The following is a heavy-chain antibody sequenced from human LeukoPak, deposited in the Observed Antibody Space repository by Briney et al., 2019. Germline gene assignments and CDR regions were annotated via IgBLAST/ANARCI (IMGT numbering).Heavy chain of an antibody. D-gene: IGHD2-21*02. V-gene: IGHV4-59*08. CDR3: ARWGDCGGDWYWLHN. CDR2: IYYSENT. J-gene: IGHJ1*01. CDR1: GFTISSYC. Sequence: AETLSLTCTVSGFTISSYCRSWIRQPPGKGLEWVGPIYYSENTKYNNASLKSRFTISVDISKNQFSLKMKAVTAADTAVYYCARWGDCGGDWYWLHNWGQGSLVTVSS.